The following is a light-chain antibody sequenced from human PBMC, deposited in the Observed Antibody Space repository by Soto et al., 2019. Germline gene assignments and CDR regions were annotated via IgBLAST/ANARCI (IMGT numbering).Light chain of an antibody. J-gene: IGKJ1*01. CDR1: QGINTF. CDR2: KAS. CDR3: QQYNSYWT. Sequence: IQLTQSPSSLSASVGDRVTITCRASQGINTFLAWYQQKAGKAPKLLIYKASSLESGVPSRFSGSGSGTEFTLTISSLQPDDFATYYCQQYNSYWTFGQGTKV. V-gene: IGKV1-5*03.